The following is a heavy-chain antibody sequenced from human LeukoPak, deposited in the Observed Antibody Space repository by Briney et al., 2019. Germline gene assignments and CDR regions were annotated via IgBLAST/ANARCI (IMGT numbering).Heavy chain of an antibody. V-gene: IGHV4-59*08. Sequence: PSETLSLTCTVSGGSISSHYWSWIRQLPGKGLEWIGYIYYSGSTNYNPSLKSRVTISVDTSKNQFSLKLSSVTAADTAVYYCASVLRFLAAFDIWGQGTMVTVSS. D-gene: IGHD3-3*01. CDR2: IYYSGST. CDR3: ASVLRFLAAFDI. J-gene: IGHJ3*02. CDR1: GGSISSHY.